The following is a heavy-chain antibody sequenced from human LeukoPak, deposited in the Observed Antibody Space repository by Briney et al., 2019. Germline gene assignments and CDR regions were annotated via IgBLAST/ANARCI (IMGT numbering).Heavy chain of an antibody. V-gene: IGHV4-61*08. J-gene: IGHJ4*02. CDR1: GGSISSGGYY. D-gene: IGHD6-19*01. Sequence: SETLSLTCTVSGGSISSGGYYWSWIRQHPGKGLEWIGYIYYSGSTNYNPSLKSRVTISVDTSKNQFSLKLSSVTAADTAVYYCARSGYSSGWYDYWGQGTLVTVSS. CDR3: ARSGYSSGWYDY. CDR2: IYYSGST.